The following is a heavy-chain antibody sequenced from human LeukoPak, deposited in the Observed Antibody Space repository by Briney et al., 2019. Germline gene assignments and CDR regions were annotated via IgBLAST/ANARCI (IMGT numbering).Heavy chain of an antibody. CDR2: IYYSGST. Sequence: SETLSLSCTVSGGSISGYYWRWIRHPPGKGLEWIGYIYYSGSTNYNPSLKSRVTISVDTSKNQFSLKLSSVTAADTAVYYCARGKLTGTTFHLLYYFDYWGQGTLVTVSS. V-gene: IGHV4-59*01. CDR1: GGSISGYY. CDR3: ARGKLTGTTFHLLYYFDY. J-gene: IGHJ4*02. D-gene: IGHD1-20*01.